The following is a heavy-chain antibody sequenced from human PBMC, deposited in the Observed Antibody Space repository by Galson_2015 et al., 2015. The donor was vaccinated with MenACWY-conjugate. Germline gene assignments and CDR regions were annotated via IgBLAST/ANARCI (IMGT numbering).Heavy chain of an antibody. J-gene: IGHJ4*02. CDR1: GFIFSSHW. CDR2: MNGDGSII. D-gene: IGHD2-21*02. Sequence: SLRLSCAGSGFIFSSHWMHWVRQLHGEGLIWVSRMNGDGSIIDYADSVKGRFTTSRDNAKNMVFLQMDRLRAEDTAVYYCVRALNGDADYWGQGTLVTVSS. CDR3: VRALNGDADY. V-gene: IGHV3-74*01.